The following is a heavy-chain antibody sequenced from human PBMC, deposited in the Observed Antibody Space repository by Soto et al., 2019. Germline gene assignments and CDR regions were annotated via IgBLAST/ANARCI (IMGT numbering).Heavy chain of an antibody. CDR1: GFTFSDYY. CDR3: ATGQYYYDSSGYYYS. D-gene: IGHD3-22*01. Sequence: QVQLVESGGGLVKPGGSLRLSCAASGFTFSDYYMSWIRQAPGKGLEWVSYISSSSSYTNYADSVKGRFTISRDNAKNSLYLQMNSLRAEDTAVYCCATGQYYYDSSGYYYSWGQGTLVTVSS. V-gene: IGHV3-11*05. J-gene: IGHJ4*02. CDR2: ISSSSSYT.